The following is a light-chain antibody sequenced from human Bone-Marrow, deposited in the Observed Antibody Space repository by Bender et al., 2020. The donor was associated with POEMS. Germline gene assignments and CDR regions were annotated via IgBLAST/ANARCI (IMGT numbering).Light chain of an antibody. V-gene: IGLV2-14*03. J-gene: IGLJ2*01. CDR2: DVN. CDR3: SSYAGSKV. CDR1: SSDIGAYNF. Sequence: QSALTQPASVSGSPGQSITISCAGTSSDIGAYNFVSWYQQHPGKAPKLMIYDVNYRPSGVSNRFSGSKSGNTASLTISGLQAEDEADYYCSSYAGSKVFGGGTKLTVL.